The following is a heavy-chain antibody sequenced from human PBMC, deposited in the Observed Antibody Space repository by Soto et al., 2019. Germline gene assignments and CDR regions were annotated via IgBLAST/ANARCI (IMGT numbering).Heavy chain of an antibody. V-gene: IGHV4-30-2*01. Sequence: QLQLQESGSGLVKPSQTLSLTCAVSGGSIISGAYSWSWLRQPPGRGLEWIGYISQSGTNTNPSLKSRFTISAVRSKHQYSLNLNSVTAADTAVYYCARITTLYYFDSWGQGPLVMVSS. CDR3: ARITTLYYFDS. D-gene: IGHD3-16*01. CDR2: ISQSGT. CDR1: GGSIISGAYS. J-gene: IGHJ4*02.